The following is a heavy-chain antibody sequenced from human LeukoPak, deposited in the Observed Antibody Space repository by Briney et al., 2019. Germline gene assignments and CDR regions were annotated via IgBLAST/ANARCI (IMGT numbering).Heavy chain of an antibody. V-gene: IGHV1-69*13. CDR3: ARDRSSGWYVRWFDY. CDR2: IIPIFGTA. CDR1: GGTFSSYA. D-gene: IGHD6-19*01. J-gene: IGHJ4*02. Sequence: SVTVSCTASGGTFSSYAISWVRQAPGQGLEWMGGIIPIFGTANYAQKFQGRVTITADESTSTAYMELSSLRSEDTAVYYCARDRSSGWYVRWFDYWGQGTLVTASS.